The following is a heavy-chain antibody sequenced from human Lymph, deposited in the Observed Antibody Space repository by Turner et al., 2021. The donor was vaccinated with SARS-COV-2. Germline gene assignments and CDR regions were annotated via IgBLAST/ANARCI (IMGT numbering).Heavy chain of an antibody. V-gene: IGHV3-23*01. D-gene: IGHD6-6*01. Sequence: EVQLLESGGGLVQPGGSLRLSCAASGFTFSSYAMSWVRQAPGKVLEWVSAISGSGGSTYYADSGKGRFTISRDNSKNTLYLQMNSLRAEDTAVYYCANLYSSSAAGDPWGQGTLVTVSS. CDR1: GFTFSSYA. CDR2: ISGSGGST. J-gene: IGHJ5*02. CDR3: ANLYSSSAAGDP.